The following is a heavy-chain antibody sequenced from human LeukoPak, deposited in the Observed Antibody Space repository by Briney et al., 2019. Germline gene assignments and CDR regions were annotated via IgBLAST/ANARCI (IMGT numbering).Heavy chain of an antibody. J-gene: IGHJ3*02. CDR1: GYSFTSYW. D-gene: IGHD5-12*01. Sequence: GESLKISCKGSGYSFTSYWISWVRQMPGKGLEWTGRIDPSDSYTNYSPSFQGHVTISADKSISTAYLQWSSLKASDTAMYYCARRRSGYDYAFDIWGQGTMVTVSS. V-gene: IGHV5-10-1*01. CDR3: ARRRSGYDYAFDI. CDR2: IDPSDSYT.